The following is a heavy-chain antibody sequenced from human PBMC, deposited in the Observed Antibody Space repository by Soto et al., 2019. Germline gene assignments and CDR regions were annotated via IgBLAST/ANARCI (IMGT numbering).Heavy chain of an antibody. V-gene: IGHV4-30-2*01. CDR3: ARGVDV. Sequence: QLQLQESGSRLVKPSQTLSLTCAVSGGSISSGGYSWSWIRQPPGKGLEWIGYIYHSGSTYYNPPLKSRVTISVDRSKNQFSLKLSSVTAADTAVYYCARGVDVWGQGTTVTVSS. CDR1: GGSISSGGYS. J-gene: IGHJ6*02. CDR2: IYHSGST.